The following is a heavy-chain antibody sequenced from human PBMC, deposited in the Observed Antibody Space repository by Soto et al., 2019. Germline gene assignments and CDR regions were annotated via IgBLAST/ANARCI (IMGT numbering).Heavy chain of an antibody. V-gene: IGHV4-59*08. Sequence: SETLSLTCTVSGGSISNYYWSWIRQPPGKRLEWIGSIYHSGSTYYNPSLKSRVTISVDTSKNQFSLKLSSVTAADTAVYYCARGYSSWATYVWFDPWGQGNLVTVSS. CDR3: ARGYSSWATYVWFDP. CDR1: GGSISNYY. CDR2: IYHSGST. D-gene: IGHD5-18*01. J-gene: IGHJ5*02.